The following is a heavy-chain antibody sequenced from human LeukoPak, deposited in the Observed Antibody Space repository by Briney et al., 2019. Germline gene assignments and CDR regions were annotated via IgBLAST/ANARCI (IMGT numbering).Heavy chain of an antibody. CDR1: GFTFSSYS. J-gene: IGHJ4*02. Sequence: GGSLRLSCAASGFTFSSYSMKWVRQAPGKGLEWLSYISYSSSIIFYADSVKGRFTISRDNARNSLYLQMNSLRAEDTAVYYCARDFFDGWGQGTLVTVSS. CDR3: ARDFFDG. V-gene: IGHV3-48*01. CDR2: ISYSSSII.